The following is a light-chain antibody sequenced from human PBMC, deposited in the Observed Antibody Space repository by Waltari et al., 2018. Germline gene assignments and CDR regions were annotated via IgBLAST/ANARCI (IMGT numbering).Light chain of an antibody. CDR1: SSDVGYSDS. J-gene: IGLJ1*01. V-gene: IGLV2-23*02. Sequence: QSALSQPASVSASFGQSITISCTGTSSDVGYSDSVSWYQHHPGKAPKFIIYDVSKRPSGVPNRFSGSKYGKRASLTISGLQPDDEAVYYCCACAVGDTYVFGSGTNVTV. CDR3: CACAVGDTYV. CDR2: DVS.